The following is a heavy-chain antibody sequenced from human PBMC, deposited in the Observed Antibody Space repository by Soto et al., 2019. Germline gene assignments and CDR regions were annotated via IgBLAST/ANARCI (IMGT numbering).Heavy chain of an antibody. CDR3: ALPEVGGSYVYTFDP. CDR1: GGSITSSSYY. D-gene: IGHD1-26*01. Sequence: QLHLRESGPGLVKPSETLSLTCTVSGGSITSSSYYWGWIRQPPGKGLEWIGSIYYSGSTYYNPSPKSRVNISVDTSNAQFSLKLSSVPAADTAVYYCALPEVGGSYVYTFDPWGQGTMVTVSS. J-gene: IGHJ5*02. CDR2: IYYSGST. V-gene: IGHV4-39*01.